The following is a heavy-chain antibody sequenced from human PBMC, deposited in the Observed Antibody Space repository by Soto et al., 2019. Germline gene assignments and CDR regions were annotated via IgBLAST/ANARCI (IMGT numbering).Heavy chain of an antibody. D-gene: IGHD4-4*01. CDR3: ATINLAVTTIDH. Sequence: GGSLRLSXAGSGFTFSTYVMHWVRQAPGKGLEWVAVISSDGSTKYYAESVKGRFTISRDNSNNTLYLQMSSLRPEDTAVYHCATINLAVTTIDHWGQGTLVTVSS. CDR2: ISSDGSTK. J-gene: IGHJ4*02. CDR1: GFTFSTYV. V-gene: IGHV3-30-3*01.